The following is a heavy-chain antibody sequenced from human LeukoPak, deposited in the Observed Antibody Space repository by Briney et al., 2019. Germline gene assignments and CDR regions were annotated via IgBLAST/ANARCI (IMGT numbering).Heavy chain of an antibody. CDR1: GHSFTSYW. CDR2: IYPGDSDT. D-gene: IGHD3-10*01. CDR3: ARQARPSYYYGSGSRNGPREYYFDY. Sequence: GESLKISCKGSGHSFTSYWIGWVRQMPGKGLEWMGIIYPGDSDTRYSPSFQGQVTISADKSISTAYLQWSSLKASDTAMYYCARQARPSYYYGSGSRNGPREYYFDYWGQGTLVTVSS. V-gene: IGHV5-51*01. J-gene: IGHJ4*02.